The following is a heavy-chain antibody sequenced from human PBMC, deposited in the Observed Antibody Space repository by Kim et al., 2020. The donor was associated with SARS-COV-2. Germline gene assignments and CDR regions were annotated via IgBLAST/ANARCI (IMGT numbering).Heavy chain of an antibody. J-gene: IGHJ4*02. CDR3: ARASPTVGSQIVVVPAATEFDY. V-gene: IGHV4-34*01. CDR1: GGSFSGYY. Sequence: SETLSLTCAVYGGSFSGYYWSWIRQPPGKGLEWIGEINHSGSTNYNPSLKSRVTISVDTSKNQFSLKLSSVTAADTAVYYCARASPTVGSQIVVVPAATEFDYWGQGTLVTVSS. CDR2: INHSGST. D-gene: IGHD2-2*01.